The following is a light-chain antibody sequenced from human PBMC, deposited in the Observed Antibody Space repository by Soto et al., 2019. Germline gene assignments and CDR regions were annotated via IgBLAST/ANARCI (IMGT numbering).Light chain of an antibody. CDR3: QQYYKWPPET. CDR1: QSVSSN. CDR2: GAS. J-gene: IGKJ2*01. V-gene: IGKV3-15*01. Sequence: DIVITQSPATLSVSPGERATLSCRASQSVSSNLAWYQQKPGQAPRLLIYGASIRATGVPARFSGGGSGTEFTLTISSLQSEDFAVYYCQQYYKWPPETFGQGTKVDIK.